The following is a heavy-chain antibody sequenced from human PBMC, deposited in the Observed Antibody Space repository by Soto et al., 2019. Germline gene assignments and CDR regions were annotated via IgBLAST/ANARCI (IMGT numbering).Heavy chain of an antibody. V-gene: IGHV1-46*01. J-gene: IGHJ5*02. CDR3: ARSSGGNFGIIIEGSNWFDP. CDR1: GDTFTSYY. D-gene: IGHD3-3*01. Sequence: QVQLVQSGAEVKRPGASVKVSCKAPGDTFTSYYLNWVRQAPGQGLEWMGVINPHGGSTKYAQKFQGIITMTSDTSRSTVYMELSSLRSDDTAIYYCARSSGGNFGIIIEGSNWFDPWGQGTLVTVSS. CDR2: INPHGGST.